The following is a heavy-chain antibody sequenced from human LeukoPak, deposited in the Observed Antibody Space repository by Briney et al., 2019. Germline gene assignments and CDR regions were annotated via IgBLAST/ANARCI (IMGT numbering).Heavy chain of an antibody. D-gene: IGHD1-26*01. CDR3: ARDNGELPEYYFDY. CDR2: IWYDGSNK. Sequence: PGGSLRLSCAASGFTFSSYVMHWVRQAPGKGLEWVAVIWYDGSNKYYADSVKGRFTISRDNSKNTLYLQMKSLRAEDTAVYYCARDNGELPEYYFDYWGQGTLVTVSS. CDR1: GFTFSSYV. V-gene: IGHV3-33*01. J-gene: IGHJ4*02.